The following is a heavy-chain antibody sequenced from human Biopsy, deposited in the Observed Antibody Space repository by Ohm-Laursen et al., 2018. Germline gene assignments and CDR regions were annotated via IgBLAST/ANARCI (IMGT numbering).Heavy chain of an antibody. CDR3: ARDPGYDFWSGSDPFDI. J-gene: IGHJ3*02. CDR2: ISTYNGDT. Sequence: ASVTASCQTSGYTFTVYGTSWARQAPRQGLEWLGWISTYNGDTNIAQKFQGRVSMTTDTSTRTAYMELRSLRSGDTAIYFCARDPGYDFWSGSDPFDIWGQGTLVTVS. D-gene: IGHD3-3*01. CDR1: GYTFTVYG. V-gene: IGHV1-18*04.